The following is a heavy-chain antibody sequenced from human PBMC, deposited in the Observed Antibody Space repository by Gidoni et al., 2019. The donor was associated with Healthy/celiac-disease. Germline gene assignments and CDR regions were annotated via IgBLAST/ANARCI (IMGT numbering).Heavy chain of an antibody. J-gene: IGHJ3*02. D-gene: IGHD2-15*01. CDR1: GGSLSRYY. Sequence: QVQLQESGPGLVKPSETLSLTCTVSGGSLSRYYWSWIRQPPGKGLELIGYIYYGGSTNYTPSLKSRVTISVDTSKNQFSLKLSSVTAADPAVYYCATRRARSLLREGDAFDIWGQGTMVTVSS. CDR3: ATRRARSLLREGDAFDI. CDR2: IYYGGST. V-gene: IGHV4-59*08.